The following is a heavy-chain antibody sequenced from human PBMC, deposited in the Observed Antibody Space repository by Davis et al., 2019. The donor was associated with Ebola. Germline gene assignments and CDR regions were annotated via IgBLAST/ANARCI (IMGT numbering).Heavy chain of an antibody. CDR2: IYYSGST. CDR1: GGSISSSSYY. D-gene: IGHD2-8*01. CDR3: ARGGHIVLMVYAPMGYDP. V-gene: IGHV4-39*07. J-gene: IGHJ5*02. Sequence: MPSETLSLTCTVSGGSISSSSYYWGWIRQPPGKGLEWIGSIYYSGSTYYNPSLKSRVTISVDTSKNQFSLKLSSVTAADTAVYYCARGGHIVLMVYAPMGYDPWGQGTLVTVSS.